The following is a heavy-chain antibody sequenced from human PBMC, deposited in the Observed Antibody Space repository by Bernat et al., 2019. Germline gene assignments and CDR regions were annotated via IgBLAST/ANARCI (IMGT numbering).Heavy chain of an antibody. J-gene: IGHJ3*02. Sequence: QVQLVQSGAEVKKPGSSVKVSCKASGGTFSSYTISWVRQAPGQGLEWMGRIIPILGIANYAQKFQGRVTITADESTSTAYMELSSLRSEDTAVYYCARERLPYDSSGIGDAFDIWGQGTMVTVSS. CDR3: ARERLPYDSSGIGDAFDI. CDR2: IIPILGIA. CDR1: GGTFSSYT. V-gene: IGHV1-69*08. D-gene: IGHD3-22*01.